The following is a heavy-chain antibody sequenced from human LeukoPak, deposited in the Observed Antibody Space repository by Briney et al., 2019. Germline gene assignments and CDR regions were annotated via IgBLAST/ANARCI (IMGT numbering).Heavy chain of an antibody. CDR2: IYSGGST. J-gene: IGHJ4*02. CDR1: GFTVSSNY. Sequence: GGSLRLSCAASGFTVSSNYMSWVRQAPGKGLEWVSVIYSGGSTYYADSVKGRFTISRDNSKNTLYLQMNSLRAEDTAVYYCAKELSITMIVAFDYWGQGTLVTVSS. V-gene: IGHV3-53*01. CDR3: AKELSITMIVAFDY. D-gene: IGHD3-22*01.